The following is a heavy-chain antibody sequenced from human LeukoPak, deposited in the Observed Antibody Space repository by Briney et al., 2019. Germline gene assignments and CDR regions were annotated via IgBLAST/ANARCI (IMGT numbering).Heavy chain of an antibody. CDR3: ARAGYSYGTDGMDV. CDR1: GGSISSYY. Sequence: SETLSLTCTVSGGSISSYYWSWIRQPPGKGLEWIGYIYYSGSTNYNPSLKGRVTISVDTSKNQFSLKLSSVTAADTAVYYCARAGYSYGTDGMDVWGQGTTVTVSS. D-gene: IGHD5-18*01. J-gene: IGHJ6*02. CDR2: IYYSGST. V-gene: IGHV4-59*01.